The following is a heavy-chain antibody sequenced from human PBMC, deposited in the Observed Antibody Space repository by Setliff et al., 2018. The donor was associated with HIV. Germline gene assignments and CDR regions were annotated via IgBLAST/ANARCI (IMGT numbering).Heavy chain of an antibody. V-gene: IGHV4-39*01. Sequence: SETLSLTCSVSGGSISDNKYYWSWIRQPPGKGLEWTGSIYHSGKTYYNPSLKSRLTISVDTSKKQFSLHFYSVTAADTAVYYCASRVYYYDSNNFLREEGFDPWGQGTLVTVSS. CDR1: GGSISDNKYY. J-gene: IGHJ5*02. CDR2: IYHSGKT. CDR3: ASRVYYYDSNNFLREEGFDP. D-gene: IGHD3-22*01.